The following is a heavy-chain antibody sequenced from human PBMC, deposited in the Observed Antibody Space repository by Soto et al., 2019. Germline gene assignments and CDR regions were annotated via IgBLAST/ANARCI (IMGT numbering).Heavy chain of an antibody. CDR1: GFTFDDYA. D-gene: IGHD3-10*01. CDR3: ARAPSASMVRGVTYFDY. J-gene: IGHJ4*02. V-gene: IGHV3-9*01. Sequence: EVQLVESGGGLVQPGRSLRLSCAASGFTFDDYAMHWVRQAPGKGLEWVSGISWNSGSIGYADSVKGRFTISRDNAKNSLYLQMNSLRAEDTALYYCARAPSASMVRGVTYFDYWGQGTLVTVSS. CDR2: ISWNSGSI.